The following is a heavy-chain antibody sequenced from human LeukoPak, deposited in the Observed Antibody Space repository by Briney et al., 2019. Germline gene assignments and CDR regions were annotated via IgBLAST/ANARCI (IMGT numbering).Heavy chain of an antibody. D-gene: IGHD6-13*01. CDR2: IYYSGST. V-gene: IGHV4-59*01. Sequence: PSETPSLTCTVSGGSISSYYWSWIRQPPGKGLEWIGYIYYSGSTNYNPSLKSRVTISVDTSKNQFSLKLSSVTAADTAVYYCARGSGIAAAGGLDYWGQGTLVTVSS. CDR3: ARGSGIAAAGGLDY. CDR1: GGSISSYY. J-gene: IGHJ4*02.